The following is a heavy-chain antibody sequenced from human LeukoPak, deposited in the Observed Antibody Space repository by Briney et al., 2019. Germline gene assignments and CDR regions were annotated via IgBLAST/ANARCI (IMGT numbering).Heavy chain of an antibody. CDR3: AKSSDFFDY. CDR1: GFTFSNYG. J-gene: IGHJ4*02. Sequence: GGSLRLSCAASGFTFSNYGMHWVRQAPGKGLEWVAVISYDGNNKYYADSVKGRFTIPRDNSKSTLYLQMNSLRAEDTAVYYCAKSSDFFDYWGQGTLVTVSS. D-gene: IGHD6-6*01. CDR2: ISYDGNNK. V-gene: IGHV3-30*18.